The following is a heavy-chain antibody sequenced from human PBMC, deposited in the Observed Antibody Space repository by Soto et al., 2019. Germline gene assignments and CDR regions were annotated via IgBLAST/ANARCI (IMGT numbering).Heavy chain of an antibody. V-gene: IGHV3-23*01. CDR3: AREGDDYGLY. CDR1: GFTFSNFA. J-gene: IGHJ4*02. CDR2: ITGSTGTT. D-gene: IGHD4-17*01. Sequence: PGGSLRLSCAASGFTFSNFAMSWVRHAPGKGLEWVSEITGSTGTTYYADSVRGRFIISRDNSQNTLHLQMNSLRPEDTAVYYCAREGDDYGLYWGQGTLVTVSS.